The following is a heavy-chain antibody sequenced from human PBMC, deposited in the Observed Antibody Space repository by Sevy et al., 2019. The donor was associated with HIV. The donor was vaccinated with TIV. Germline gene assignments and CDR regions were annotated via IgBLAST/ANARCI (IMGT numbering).Heavy chain of an antibody. D-gene: IGHD6-19*01. J-gene: IGHJ5*02. V-gene: IGHV1-69*06. Sequence: ASVKVSCKASGGTFSSYAISWVRQAPGQGLEWVGGIIPIFGTANYAQKFQGRVTITADKSTSTAYMELSSLRSEDTAVYYCARDRRATGYSSGWYPNWFDPWGQGTLVTVSS. CDR3: ARDRRATGYSSGWYPNWFDP. CDR1: GGTFSSYA. CDR2: IIPIFGTA.